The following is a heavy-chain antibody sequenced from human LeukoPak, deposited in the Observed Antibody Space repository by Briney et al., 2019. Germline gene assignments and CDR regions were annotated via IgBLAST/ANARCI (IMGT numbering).Heavy chain of an antibody. CDR1: GFTFSSFE. V-gene: IGHV3-48*03. CDR2: ISSGGSTI. Sequence: GGSLRLSCASSGFTFSSFEMNWVRQAPGKGLEWVSYISSGGSTIYYADSVKGRFTISRDSAKNSLYLQMNSLTADDTAIYYCARDPYSGGYWAYYYYYMDVWGKGTTVTISS. J-gene: IGHJ6*03. D-gene: IGHD1-26*01. CDR3: ARDPYSGGYWAYYYYYMDV.